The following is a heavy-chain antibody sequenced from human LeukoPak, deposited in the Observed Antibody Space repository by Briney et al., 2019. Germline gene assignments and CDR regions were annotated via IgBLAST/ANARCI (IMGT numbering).Heavy chain of an antibody. CDR2: IYNSGST. D-gene: IGHD6-19*01. Sequence: SETLSLTCTVSGASISSGDYWSWVRQPAGKGLEWIGRIYNSGSTNYNPSLKSRVTISVDTSKNQFSLKLTSVTAADTAVYYCARVGGVAVANNWFDPWGQGTLVTVSS. J-gene: IGHJ5*02. CDR1: GASISSGDY. CDR3: ARVGGVAVANNWFDP. V-gene: IGHV4-61*02.